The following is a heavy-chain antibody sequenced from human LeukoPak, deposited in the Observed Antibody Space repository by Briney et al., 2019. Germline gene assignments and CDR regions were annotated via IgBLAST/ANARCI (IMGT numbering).Heavy chain of an antibody. D-gene: IGHD3-16*02. CDR2: IKSKTDGGTT. V-gene: IGHV3-15*01. Sequence: SGGSLRLSCAASGFTFSNAWMSWVRQAPGKGLEWVGRIKSKTDGGTTDYAAHVKGRFTISRDDSKNTLYLQMNSLKTEDTAVYYCTTVQYDYVWGSYHWGQGTLVTVSS. J-gene: IGHJ4*02. CDR1: GFTFSNAW. CDR3: TTVQYDYVWGSYH.